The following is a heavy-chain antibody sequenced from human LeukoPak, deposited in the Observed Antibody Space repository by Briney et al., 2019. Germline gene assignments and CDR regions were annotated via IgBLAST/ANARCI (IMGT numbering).Heavy chain of an antibody. CDR3: ARILAAPDTKYYYYYYDIDV. Sequence: GESLRLSCAASGFAFSRYSMNWVRQAPGKGLEWVSSISSSSSYIYYADSVKGRFTISRDDAKSSLYLQMNSLRAEDTATYYCARILAAPDTKYYYYYYDIDVWGQGTTVTVSS. D-gene: IGHD6-25*01. J-gene: IGHJ6*02. CDR2: ISSSSSYI. V-gene: IGHV3-21*01. CDR1: GFAFSRYS.